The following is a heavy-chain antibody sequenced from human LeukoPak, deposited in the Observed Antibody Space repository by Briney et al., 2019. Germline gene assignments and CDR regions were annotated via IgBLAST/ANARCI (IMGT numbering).Heavy chain of an antibody. CDR1: GFTFSSYE. CDR2: ISSSGSTI. CDR3: AGGFWSGYYGYYYYMDV. Sequence: GGSLRLSCAASGFTFSSYEMNWVRQAPGKGLEWVSYISSSGSTIYYADSVKGRFTISRDNAKNSLYLQMNSLRAEDTAVYYCAGGFWSGYYGYYYYMDVWGKGTTVTVPS. V-gene: IGHV3-48*03. J-gene: IGHJ6*03. D-gene: IGHD3-3*01.